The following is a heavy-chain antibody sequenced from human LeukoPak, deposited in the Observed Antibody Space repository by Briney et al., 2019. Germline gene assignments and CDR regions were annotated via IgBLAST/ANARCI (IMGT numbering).Heavy chain of an antibody. V-gene: IGHV4-34*01. CDR3: AREECSSTSCYMGNDAFDI. D-gene: IGHD2-2*02. Sequence: SETLSLTCAVYGGSFSGYYWSWIRQPPGKGLEWIGEINHSGSTYYNPSLKSRVTISVDTSKNQFSLKLSSVTAADTAVYYCAREECSSTSCYMGNDAFDIWGQGTMVTVSS. CDR2: INHSGST. J-gene: IGHJ3*02. CDR1: GGSFSGYY.